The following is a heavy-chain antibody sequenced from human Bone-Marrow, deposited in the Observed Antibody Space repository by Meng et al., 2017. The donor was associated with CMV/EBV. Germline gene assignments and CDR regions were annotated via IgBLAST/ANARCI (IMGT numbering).Heavy chain of an antibody. CDR1: GFTFSSYW. D-gene: IGHD4-17*01. CDR3: AKGGGDYGDYVSDSWFDP. V-gene: IGHV3-7*03. Sequence: GGSLRLSCAASGFTFSSYWMSWVRQAPGKGLEWVANIKQDGSEKYYVDSVKGRFTISRDNAKNSLYLQMNSLRAEDMALHYCAKGGGDYGDYVSDSWFDPWGQGTLVTVSS. CDR2: IKQDGSEK. J-gene: IGHJ5*02.